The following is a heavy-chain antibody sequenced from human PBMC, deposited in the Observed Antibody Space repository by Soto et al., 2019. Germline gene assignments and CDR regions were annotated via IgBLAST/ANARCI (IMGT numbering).Heavy chain of an antibody. CDR2: IYHSGST. J-gene: IGHJ4*02. D-gene: IGHD5-18*01. CDR3: ARQSGYSYGEFFDY. V-gene: IGHV4-30-2*01. Sequence: PSETLSLTCAVSGGSISSGGYSWSWIRQPPGKGLEWIGYIYHSGSTYYNPSLKSRVTISVDRSKNQFSLKLSSVTAADTAVYYCARQSGYSYGEFFDYWGQGTLVTVSS. CDR1: GGSISSGGYS.